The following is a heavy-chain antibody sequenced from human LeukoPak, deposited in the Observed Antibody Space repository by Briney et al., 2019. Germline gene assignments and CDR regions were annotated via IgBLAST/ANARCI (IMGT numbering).Heavy chain of an antibody. CDR3: ARGVDSSGSNWFDP. Sequence: SETLSLTCAVSGYSISSGYYWGWIRRPPGKGLEWIGSIYHSGSTYYNPSLKSRVTISVDTSKNQFSLKLSSVTAADTAVYYCARGVDSSGSNWFDPWGQGTLVTVSS. D-gene: IGHD3-22*01. CDR1: GYSISSGYY. CDR2: IYHSGST. J-gene: IGHJ5*02. V-gene: IGHV4-38-2*01.